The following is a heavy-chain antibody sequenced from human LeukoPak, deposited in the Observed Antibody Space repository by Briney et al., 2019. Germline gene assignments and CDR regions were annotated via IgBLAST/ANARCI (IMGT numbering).Heavy chain of an antibody. J-gene: IGHJ5*02. CDR2: TYYRSKWYN. CDR3: ARNPISVSGDNWFDP. Sequence: SQTLSLTCAISGDSVSINSAAWNWIRQSPSRGLEWLGRTYYRSKWYNDYAVSVKSRITIKPDTSKNQFSLQLNSVTPEDTAMYYCARNPISVSGDNWFDPWGQGTLVTVSS. CDR1: GDSVSINSAA. D-gene: IGHD1-14*01. V-gene: IGHV6-1*01.